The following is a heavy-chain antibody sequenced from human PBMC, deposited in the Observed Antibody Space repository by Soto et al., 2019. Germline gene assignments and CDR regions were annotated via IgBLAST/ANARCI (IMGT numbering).Heavy chain of an antibody. CDR2: IIPIFGTA. Sequence: SVKVSCKASGGTFSSYAISWVRQAPGQGLEWMGGIIPIFGTANYAQKFQGRVTITADESTSTAYMELSSLRSEDTAVYYCARDPLGYSYENWFDPWGQGTLVTV. CDR1: GGTFSSYA. CDR3: ARDPLGYSYENWFDP. V-gene: IGHV1-69*13. J-gene: IGHJ5*02. D-gene: IGHD5-18*01.